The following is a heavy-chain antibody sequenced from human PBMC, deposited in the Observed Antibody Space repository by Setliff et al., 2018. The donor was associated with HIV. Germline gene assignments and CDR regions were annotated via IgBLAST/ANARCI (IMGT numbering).Heavy chain of an antibody. CDR1: GGSVNIFY. V-gene: IGHV4-59*02. J-gene: IGHJ4*02. D-gene: IGHD3-16*01. CDR3: ARNFGGISPFDL. CDR2: IHYSGST. Sequence: PSETLSLTCTVSGGSVNIFYWSWIRQPPGKGLEWLGYIHYSGSTYYNPSLKSRLTMSLDTSRDEFFMELTSVTAADTAVYYCARNFGGISPFDLWGQGTLVTVSS.